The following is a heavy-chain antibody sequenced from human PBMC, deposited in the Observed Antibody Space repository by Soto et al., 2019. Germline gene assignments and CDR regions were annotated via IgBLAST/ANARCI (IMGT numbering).Heavy chain of an antibody. CDR2: IYYSGST. D-gene: IGHD1-1*01. CDR3: ARGLTSAFDI. J-gene: IGHJ3*02. CDR1: GGSISSGGYY. V-gene: IGHV4-31*02. Sequence: SETLSLTCTVSGGSISSGGYYWSWIRQHPGKGLEWIGYIYYSGSTYYNPSLKSRVTISVDTSKNQFSLKLSSVTAADTAVYYCARGLTSAFDIWGQGTMVTVSS.